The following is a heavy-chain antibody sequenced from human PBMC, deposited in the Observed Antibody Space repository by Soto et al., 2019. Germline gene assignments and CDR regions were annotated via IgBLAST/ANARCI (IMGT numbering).Heavy chain of an antibody. J-gene: IGHJ4*02. Sequence: SETLSLTCTVSGGSVSNSNYYWGWIRQSPGKGLEWIGSVYYRGRSYSKSSVKSRVTISVDTSKNQFSLNLNSVTASDTAVYFCVSQRTSVLTQAYFDYWGPGALVAVSS. V-gene: IGHV4-39*01. D-gene: IGHD2-8*01. CDR3: VSQRTSVLTQAYFDY. CDR2: VYYRGRS. CDR1: GGSVSNSNYY.